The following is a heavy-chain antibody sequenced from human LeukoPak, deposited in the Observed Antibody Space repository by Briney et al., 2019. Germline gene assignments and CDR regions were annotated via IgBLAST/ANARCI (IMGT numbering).Heavy chain of an antibody. D-gene: IGHD6-6*01. Sequence: PGGSLRLSCAASGFTFSTYGMNWVRRAPGKGLEWVSFISSSSSYIYYADSVKGRFTISRDNAKNSLFLQMNSLRAEDTAVYYCARAPPGIATLSGYMDVWGKGTTVTVSS. V-gene: IGHV3-21*06. J-gene: IGHJ6*03. CDR2: ISSSSSYI. CDR3: ARAPPGIATLSGYMDV. CDR1: GFTFSTYG.